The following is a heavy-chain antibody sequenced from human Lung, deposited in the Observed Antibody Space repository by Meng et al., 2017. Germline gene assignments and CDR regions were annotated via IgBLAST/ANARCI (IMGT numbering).Heavy chain of an antibody. D-gene: IGHD3-10*01. V-gene: IGHV1-18*01. CDR2: LGAHDGDT. Sequence: QVQPVQSGPDVKKPWASVKVSCKASDYTFTGYGVSWVRQAPGQGLEWMAWLGAHDGDTSHAPKFQGRVTVSADRPTATAYMELRSLRSDDTAVYYCARGTPGRSYSDYWGQGTLVPSPQ. CDR1: DYTFTGYG. J-gene: IGHJ4*02. CDR3: ARGTPGRSYSDY.